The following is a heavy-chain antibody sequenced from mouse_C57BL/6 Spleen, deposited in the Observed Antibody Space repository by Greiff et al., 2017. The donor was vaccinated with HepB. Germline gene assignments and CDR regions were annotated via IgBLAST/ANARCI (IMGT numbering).Heavy chain of an antibody. CDR2: FYPGSGSI. CDR1: GYTFTEYT. V-gene: IGHV1-62-2*01. CDR3: ARHEGGGYYYGTHWYFDV. D-gene: IGHD1-1*01. J-gene: IGHJ1*03. Sequence: VQLQQSGAELVKPGASVKLSCQASGYTFTEYTIHWVKQRSGQGLEWIGWFYPGSGSIKYNEKFKDKATLTADKSSSTVYMELSRLTSEDSAVYFCARHEGGGYYYGTHWYFDVWGTGTTVTVSS.